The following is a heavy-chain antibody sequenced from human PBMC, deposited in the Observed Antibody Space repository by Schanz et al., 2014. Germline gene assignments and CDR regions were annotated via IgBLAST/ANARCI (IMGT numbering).Heavy chain of an antibody. CDR3: ARGRGSDWNYGTLDY. CDR2: IYHSGST. CDR1: GGSISSGGYY. D-gene: IGHD1-7*01. V-gene: IGHV4-31*03. Sequence: QVQLQESGPGLVKPSQTLSLTCTVSGGSISSGGYYWSWIRQHPGKGLEWIGYIYHSGSTYYNPSLKSRVTISVDRSKNQFSLILSSVTPADTAVYYCARGRGSDWNYGTLDYWGQGTLVNGSS. J-gene: IGHJ4*02.